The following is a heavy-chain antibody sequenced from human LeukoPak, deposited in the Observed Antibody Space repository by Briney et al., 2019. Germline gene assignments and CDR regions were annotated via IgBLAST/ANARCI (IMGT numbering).Heavy chain of an antibody. D-gene: IGHD2-15*01. V-gene: IGHV4-59*01. CDR1: GGSISSYQ. CDR3: ARAVYCSGGSCYPLPYYFDY. Sequence: SETLSLTCTVSGGSISSYQWSWIRQPPGKGLEWIGYIYYSGRTNYNPSLKSRVTISVDTSKNKLSLKLTSVTAADTAVYYCARAVYCSGGSCYPLPYYFDYWGQGTLVTVSS. CDR2: IYYSGRT. J-gene: IGHJ4*02.